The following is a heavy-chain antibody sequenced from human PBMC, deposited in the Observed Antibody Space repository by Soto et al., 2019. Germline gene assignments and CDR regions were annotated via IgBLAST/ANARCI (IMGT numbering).Heavy chain of an antibody. Sequence: QVQLVESGGGVVQPGRSLRLSCAASGFTFSSNGMHWVRQPPGKGLEWVAVIWYDGSNKYYADFVKGRFTISRDNSKNRLYLQMNSLRAADMAVYYCAIDCQWRDSGMDVWGQGATVTVFS. CDR2: IWYDGSNK. J-gene: IGHJ6*02. CDR3: AIDCQWRDSGMDV. V-gene: IGHV3-33*01. CDR1: GFTFSSNG. D-gene: IGHD6-19*01.